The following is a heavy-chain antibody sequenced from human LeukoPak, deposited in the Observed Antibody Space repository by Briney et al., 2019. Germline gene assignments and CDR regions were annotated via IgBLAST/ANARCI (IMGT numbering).Heavy chain of an antibody. Sequence: GGSLRLSCAASGFTFSSYWMHWVRQAPGKGLVWVSRINSDGSSTRCADSVKGRFTISRDNSKNTLYLQMNSLRAEDTAVYYCATSIAARRGYWGQGTLVTVSS. CDR1: GFTFSSYW. CDR2: INSDGSST. V-gene: IGHV3-74*01. CDR3: ATSIAARRGY. J-gene: IGHJ4*02. D-gene: IGHD6-6*01.